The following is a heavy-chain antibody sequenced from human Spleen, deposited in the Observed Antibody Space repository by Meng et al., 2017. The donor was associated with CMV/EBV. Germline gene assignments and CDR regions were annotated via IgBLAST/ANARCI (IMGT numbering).Heavy chain of an antibody. CDR2: ISSSSSYI. J-gene: IGHJ4*02. CDR3: ARARVVVPAALYADY. Sequence: GGSLRLSCAASGFTFSDYGMNWVRQAPGKGLEWVSSISSSSSYIYYADSVKGRFTISRDNAKNSLYLQMNSLRAEDTAVYYCARARVVVPAALYADYWGQGTLVTVSS. D-gene: IGHD2-2*01. CDR1: GFTFSDYG. V-gene: IGHV3-21*01.